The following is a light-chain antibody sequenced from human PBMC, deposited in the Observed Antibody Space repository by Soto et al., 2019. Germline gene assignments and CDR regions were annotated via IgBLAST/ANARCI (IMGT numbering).Light chain of an antibody. J-gene: IGLJ1*01. CDR2: EGS. V-gene: IGLV2-23*01. CDR1: SSDVGGYDL. CDR3: CSYAVVSTYV. Sequence: QSVLTQPASESGSPGQSITISCTGTSSDVGGYDLVSWYQQHPGKAPKLIIYEGSKRPSGISNRFSGSKSGNTASLTISGLQAEDEADYYCCSYAVVSTYVFGTGTKVTVL.